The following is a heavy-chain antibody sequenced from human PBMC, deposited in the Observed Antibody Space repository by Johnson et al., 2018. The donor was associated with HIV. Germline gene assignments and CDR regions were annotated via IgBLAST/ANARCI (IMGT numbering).Heavy chain of an antibody. CDR2: ISYDGSNK. CDR3: ARDYREANAFDI. V-gene: IGHV3-30-3*01. J-gene: IGHJ3*02. Sequence: QVQLVESRGVLVQPGGSLRLSCAASGFTFSSYAMHWVRQAPGKGLEWVAVISYDGSNKYYADSVKGRFTISRDNSKNTLYLQMNSLRAEDTAVYYCARDYREANAFDIWGQGTMVTVSS. D-gene: IGHD1-26*01. CDR1: GFTFSSYA.